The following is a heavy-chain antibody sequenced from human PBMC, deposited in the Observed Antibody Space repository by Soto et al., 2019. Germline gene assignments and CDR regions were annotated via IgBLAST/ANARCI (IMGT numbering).Heavy chain of an antibody. J-gene: IGHJ5*02. CDR1: GYTFASYD. V-gene: IGHV1-8*01. D-gene: IGHD3-9*01. Sequence: ASVKVSCKASGYTFASYDINWVRQATGQGLEWMGWMNPNSGNTGYAQNFPGRVTMTRNTSISTAYMELSSLRSEDTAVYYCARVKSYDILTGYSTWFDPWGRGTLVTVSS. CDR3: ARVKSYDILTGYSTWFDP. CDR2: MNPNSGNT.